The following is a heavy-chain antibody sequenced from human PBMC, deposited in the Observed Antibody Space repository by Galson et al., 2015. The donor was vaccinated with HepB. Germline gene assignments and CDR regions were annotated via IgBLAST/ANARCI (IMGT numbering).Heavy chain of an antibody. Sequence: SLRLSCAASGFTFSYYVMRWVRQAPGKGLEWVSVITPSGDNTYSAASMKGRFTITSDNSKNTLFLQMNSLRPDDTAIYFCAKVFPEKTDGWYRQALYYFDSWGHGTRVTVSS. CDR3: AKVFPEKTDGWYRQALYYFDS. CDR2: ITPSGDNT. V-gene: IGHV3-23*01. D-gene: IGHD6-19*01. CDR1: GFTFSYYV. J-gene: IGHJ4*01.